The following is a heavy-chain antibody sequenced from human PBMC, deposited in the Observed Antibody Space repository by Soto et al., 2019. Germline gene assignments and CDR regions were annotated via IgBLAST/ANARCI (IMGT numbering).Heavy chain of an antibody. CDR2: INPSGGST. D-gene: IGHD2-21*02. CDR3: ARSYCGGDCPNNWFDP. Sequence: ASVKVSCKASGYILSSYYMHWVRQASGQGLEWMGIINPSGGSTTYAQKFQGRVTMTRDTSTSIVYMELSSLRSEDTAMYYCARSYCGGDCPNNWFDPWGQGTLVTVS. V-gene: IGHV1-46*01. J-gene: IGHJ5*02. CDR1: GYILSSYY.